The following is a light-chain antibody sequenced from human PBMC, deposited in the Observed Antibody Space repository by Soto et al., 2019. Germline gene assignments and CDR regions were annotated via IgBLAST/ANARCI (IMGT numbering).Light chain of an antibody. CDR1: QNIRSY. CDR3: QQTYTAPYT. CDR2: AAS. J-gene: IGKJ2*01. Sequence: DIQMTQSPSSLSASVGERVTITCRASQNIRSYLNWYQLKSGKAPKLLIYAASSFQSGVPSRFSGSGSGTDFTLVISGLQPEDFATYYCQQTYTAPYTFGQGTQLEIK. V-gene: IGKV1-39*01.